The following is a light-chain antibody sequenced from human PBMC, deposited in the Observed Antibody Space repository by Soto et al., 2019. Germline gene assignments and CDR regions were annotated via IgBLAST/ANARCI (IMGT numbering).Light chain of an antibody. CDR3: QQANTFPFT. Sequence: DLQMTQSPSSVSASAGDRVTFTCRASQHISSWLAWYQQKPGKAPKLLIAAASILQSGVPSRFSGSGHGTDFTLTISSLQPEDFATYFCQQANTFPFTFGPGTRLEIK. CDR2: AAS. CDR1: QHISSW. J-gene: IGKJ3*01. V-gene: IGKV1-12*02.